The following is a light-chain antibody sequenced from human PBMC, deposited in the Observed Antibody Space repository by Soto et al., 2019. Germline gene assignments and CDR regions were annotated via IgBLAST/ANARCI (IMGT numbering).Light chain of an antibody. V-gene: IGKV3-15*01. CDR3: QQYNNWPFT. Sequence: EIVMTQSPVTLSVSPGERATLSCRASQSVRSDLAWYQQKPGQAPRLLIYGASTRATGIPARFSGSGSGTEFTLTFSSLQSEDFAVYYCQQYNNWPFTFGPGTKVDIK. CDR2: GAS. J-gene: IGKJ3*01. CDR1: QSVRSD.